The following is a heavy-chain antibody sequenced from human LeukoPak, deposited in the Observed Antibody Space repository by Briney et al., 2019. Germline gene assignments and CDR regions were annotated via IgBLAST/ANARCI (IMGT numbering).Heavy chain of an antibody. CDR3: VRDRELGF. D-gene: IGHD1-1*01. V-gene: IGHV4-59*01. Sequence: SETLSLTCTVPGDSISNYYWSWIRQPPGKGLEWIGWSYHRGSTSYNPSLKSRVAISVDTSKNQFSLKLGSVTAADTAVYYCVRDRELGFWGQGTLVTVSS. CDR2: SYHRGST. CDR1: GDSISNYY. J-gene: IGHJ4*02.